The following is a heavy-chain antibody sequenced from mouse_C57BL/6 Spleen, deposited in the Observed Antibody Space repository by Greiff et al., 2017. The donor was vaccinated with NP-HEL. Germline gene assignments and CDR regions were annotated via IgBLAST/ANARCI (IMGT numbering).Heavy chain of an antibody. CDR3: ARNHYYSKHDAMDY. D-gene: IGHD2-5*01. V-gene: IGHV5-17*01. CDR1: GFTFSDYG. J-gene: IGHJ4*01. Sequence: DVQLVESGGGLVKPGGSLKLSCAASGFTFSDYGMHWVRQAPEKGLEWVAYISSGSSTIYYGDTVTGRFTISRDNAKNTLFLQMTSLRSEDTAMYYCARNHYYSKHDAMDYWGQGTSVTVSS. CDR2: ISSGSSTI.